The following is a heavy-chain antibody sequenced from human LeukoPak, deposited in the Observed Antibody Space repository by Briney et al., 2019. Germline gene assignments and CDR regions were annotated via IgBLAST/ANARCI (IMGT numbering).Heavy chain of an antibody. CDR3: ARALHCSGGSCYFTADYYYYYMDV. V-gene: IGHV1-18*01. D-gene: IGHD2-15*01. CDR1: GYTFTSYG. Sequence: ASVKVSCKASGYTFTSYGISWVRQAPGQGLEWMGWISAYNGNTNYAQKLQGRVPMTTDTSTSTAYMELRSLRSDDTAVYYCARALHCSGGSCYFTADYYYYYMDVWGKGTTVTVSS. J-gene: IGHJ6*03. CDR2: ISAYNGNT.